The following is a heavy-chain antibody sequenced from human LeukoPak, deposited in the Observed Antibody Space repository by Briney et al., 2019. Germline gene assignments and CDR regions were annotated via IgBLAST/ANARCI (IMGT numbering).Heavy chain of an antibody. V-gene: IGHV3-30*02. CDR2: IRYDGSNK. D-gene: IGHD3-9*01. CDR1: GFTFSSYG. Sequence: PGGSLRLSCAASGFTFSSYGMHWVRQAPGKGLEWVAFIRYDGSNKYYADSVKGRFTISRDNSKNTLYLQMNSLRAEDTAVYYCARVGRSCYYDTLYYFDYWGQGTLVTVSS. J-gene: IGHJ4*02. CDR3: ARVGRSCYYDTLYYFDY.